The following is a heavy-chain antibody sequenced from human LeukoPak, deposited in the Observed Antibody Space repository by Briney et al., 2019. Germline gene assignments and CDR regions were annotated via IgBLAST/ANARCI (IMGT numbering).Heavy chain of an antibody. Sequence: GGSLRLSCAASGFTFSSYWMSWARPAPGKGLEWGANIKQDGSQKYHVDSVKGRFTISRDNAKNSLYLQMNSLRAEDTAVYYCARDGLGYEVVAAAGDDKGSTAFDYWGQGTLVTVSS. CDR1: GFTFSSYW. D-gene: IGHD6-13*01. J-gene: IGHJ4*02. CDR2: IKQDGSQK. CDR3: ARDGLGYEVVAAAGDDKGSTAFDY. V-gene: IGHV3-7*01.